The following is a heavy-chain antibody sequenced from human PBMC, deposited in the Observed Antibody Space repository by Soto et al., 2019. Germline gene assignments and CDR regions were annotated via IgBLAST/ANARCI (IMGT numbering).Heavy chain of an antibody. V-gene: IGHV3-9*01. Sequence: EVQLVESGGGLVQPGRSLRLSCAASGFTFDDYAMHWVRQPPGKGLEWVSSISWNSGNLGYADSVKGRFTISRDNANIALYLQMNSLRGEDTALYCAKRASTTVFAFTDYWGQGTLVTVSS. D-gene: IGHD4-17*01. J-gene: IGHJ4*02. CDR3: AKRASTTVFAFTDY. CDR2: ISWNSGNL. CDR1: GFTFDDYA.